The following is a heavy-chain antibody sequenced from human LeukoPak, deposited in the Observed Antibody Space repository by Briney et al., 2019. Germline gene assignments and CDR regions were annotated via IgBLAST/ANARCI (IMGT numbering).Heavy chain of an antibody. CDR3: ARAVYSGSYSGLYYYYYYMDV. CDR2: INHSGST. Sequence: SETLSLTCAVYGGSFSGYYWSWIRQPPGKGLEWIGEINHSGSTNYNPSLKSRVTISVDTSKNQFSLKLSSVTAADTAVYYCARAVYSGSYSGLYYYYYYMDVWGKGTTVTVSS. J-gene: IGHJ6*03. V-gene: IGHV4-34*01. D-gene: IGHD1-26*01. CDR1: GGSFSGYY.